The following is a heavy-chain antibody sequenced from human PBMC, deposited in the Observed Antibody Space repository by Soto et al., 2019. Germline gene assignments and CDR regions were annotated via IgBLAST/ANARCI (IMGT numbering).Heavy chain of an antibody. J-gene: IGHJ5*01. V-gene: IGHV3-74*01. CDR2: IKGDVITI. Sequence: EVQLVESGGGLVQPGGSLRLSCAASGFAFSSYWIHWVRQAPGEGLVWVSRIKGDVITINYADSVKGRFTISRDNAKNTVFLQMNSLRAEDTAVYFCARGAFGAYYLDSWGQGTLVTVSS. CDR1: GFAFSSYW. D-gene: IGHD3-3*01. CDR3: ARGAFGAYYLDS.